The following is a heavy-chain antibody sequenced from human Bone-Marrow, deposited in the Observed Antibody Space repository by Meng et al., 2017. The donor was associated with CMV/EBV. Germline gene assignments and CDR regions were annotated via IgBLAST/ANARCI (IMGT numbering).Heavy chain of an antibody. CDR3: AKLLQAHIISYYYGMDV. CDR1: GFTFRNYA. CDR2: ISPSGANT. D-gene: IGHD1-26*01. Sequence: GESLKISCTASGFTFRNYAMAWVRRAPGEGLEWVSSISPSGANTYYADSMGGRFTISRDNSKNTLYLQMRSLRADDTAIYYCAKLLQAHIISYYYGMDVFGQGTPVTGSS. J-gene: IGHJ6*02. V-gene: IGHV3-23*01.